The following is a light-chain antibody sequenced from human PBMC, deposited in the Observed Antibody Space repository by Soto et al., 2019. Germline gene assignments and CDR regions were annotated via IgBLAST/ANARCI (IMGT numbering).Light chain of an antibody. CDR2: AAS. J-gene: IGKJ3*01. Sequence: IQRTQAPSSLSSSGRERVAITCLSSQSISSYLNWFQQKPGKAPKLLIYAASSLPTGVPSRFSGSGSGTAFTLTISSLQREDFANYYCQESLTSLGTFGPGTKVDIK. CDR3: QESLTSLGT. V-gene: IGKV1-39*01. CDR1: QSISSY.